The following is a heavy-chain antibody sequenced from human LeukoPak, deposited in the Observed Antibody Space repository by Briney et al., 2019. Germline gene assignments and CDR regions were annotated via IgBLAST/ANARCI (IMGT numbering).Heavy chain of an antibody. Sequence: SGGPLRLSCAASGFTFSSYSMNWVRQAPGKGLEWVSYISSSSSTIYYADSVKGRFTISRDNAKNSLYLQMNSLRAEDTAVCYCARDLYCSGSFYMDVWGKGTTVTVSS. J-gene: IGHJ6*03. CDR2: ISSSSSTI. CDR3: ARDLYCSGSFYMDV. D-gene: IGHD3-10*01. CDR1: GFTFSSYS. V-gene: IGHV3-48*01.